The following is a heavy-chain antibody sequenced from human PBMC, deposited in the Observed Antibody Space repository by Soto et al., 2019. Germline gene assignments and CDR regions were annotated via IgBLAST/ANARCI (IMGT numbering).Heavy chain of an antibody. CDR3: ALTTVTTYKRDY. V-gene: IGHV3-23*01. CDR1: GFIFSTYA. Sequence: EVQLLESGGGLVQPGGSLRLSCAASGFIFSTYAMTWVRQAPGKGPEWVSSIDGSGGTTYYADSVQGRFTISRDNSKKTRYLQVSSLTSEDTAVYYCALTTVTTYKRDYWGQGTLVAVSS. CDR2: IDGSGGTT. J-gene: IGHJ4*02. D-gene: IGHD4-17*01.